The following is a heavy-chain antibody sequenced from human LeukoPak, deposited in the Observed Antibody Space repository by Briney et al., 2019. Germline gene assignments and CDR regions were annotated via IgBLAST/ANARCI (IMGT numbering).Heavy chain of an antibody. CDR2: IRYDGSNK. D-gene: IGHD3-22*01. J-gene: IGHJ4*02. Sequence: PGRSLRLSCAASGFTFSSYGMHWVRQAPGKGLEWVAFIRYDGSNKYYADSVKGRFTISRDNSKNTLYLQMNSLRAEDTAVYYCAKDLAGDSSRNPEGTFDYWGQGTLVTVSS. CDR1: GFTFSSYG. CDR3: AKDLAGDSSRNPEGTFDY. V-gene: IGHV3-30*02.